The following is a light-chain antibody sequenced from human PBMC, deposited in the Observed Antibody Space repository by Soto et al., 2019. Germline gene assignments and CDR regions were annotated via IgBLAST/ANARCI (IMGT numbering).Light chain of an antibody. J-gene: IGKJ5*01. Sequence: EIVLTQSPATLSLSPGERATLSCRASQSVNRYLAWYQQKPGQAPRLLIYDASNRATGVPARFSGSGSGTDFTLTISRLEPEDFAVYYCQQYGSSPITFGQGTRLEIK. V-gene: IGKV3-20*01. CDR1: QSVNRY. CDR3: QQYGSSPIT. CDR2: DAS.